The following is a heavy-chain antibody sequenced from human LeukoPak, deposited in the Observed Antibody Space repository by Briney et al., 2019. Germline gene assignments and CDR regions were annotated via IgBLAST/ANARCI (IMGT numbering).Heavy chain of an antibody. CDR1: GVTFSSSS. CDR3: ARDRTDCGGDCYLAPLDY. D-gene: IGHD2-21*02. CDR2: ISSSSSYI. Sequence: GGSLRLFCAASGVTFSSSSMKWVRQAPGKGVEGVSSISSSSSYIYYADSVKGRFTISRDNAKNSLYLQMNSLRAEDTAVYYCARDRTDCGGDCYLAPLDYWGQGTLVTVSS. V-gene: IGHV3-21*01. J-gene: IGHJ4*02.